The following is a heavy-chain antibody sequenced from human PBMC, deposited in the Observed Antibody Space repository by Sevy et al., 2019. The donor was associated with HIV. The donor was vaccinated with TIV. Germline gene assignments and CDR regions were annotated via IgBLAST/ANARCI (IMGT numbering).Heavy chain of an antibody. CDR1: GGSISSGNYY. V-gene: IGHV4-61*02. D-gene: IGHD2-2*01. CDR2: FYTSGGT. CDR3: ARESGDCSSTSCYEGVFDY. Sequence: SETLSLTCTVSGGSISSGNYYWSWIRQPAGKGLEWIVRFYTSGGTNYNPSLKSRVTISVDTSKNQFSLKLSSVTAADTAVYYCARESGDCSSTSCYEGVFDYWGQGTLVTVSS. J-gene: IGHJ4*02.